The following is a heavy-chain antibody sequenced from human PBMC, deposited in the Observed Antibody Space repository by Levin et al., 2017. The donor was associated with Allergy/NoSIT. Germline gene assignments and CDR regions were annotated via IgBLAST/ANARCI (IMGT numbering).Heavy chain of an antibody. V-gene: IGHV3-7*01. CDR3: ARDLDY. CDR1: GFTFSSYW. CDR2: IKQDGSE. J-gene: IGHJ4*02. Sequence: GGSLRLSCAASGFTFSSYWMSWVRQAPGKGLEWVASIKQDGSEYYVDSVKGRFTISRDNAKNSLYLQMNSLRAEDTAVYYCARDLDYWGQGTLVTVSS.